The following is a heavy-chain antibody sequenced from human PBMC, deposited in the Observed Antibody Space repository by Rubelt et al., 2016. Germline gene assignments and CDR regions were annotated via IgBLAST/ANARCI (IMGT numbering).Heavy chain of an antibody. Sequence: EVQLVESGGGLVKPGGSLRLSCAASGFTFSSYSMNWVRQAPGKGLEWVSCISSSSYIYYAVSVKGRFTISRDNAKNCLYLQVNSLRAEYTAVYYCSREFWELGDAFDIWGQGTMVTVSS. V-gene: IGHV3-21*01. J-gene: IGHJ3*02. CDR1: GFTFSSYS. CDR2: ISSSSYI. D-gene: IGHD3-3*01. CDR3: SREFWELGDAFDI.